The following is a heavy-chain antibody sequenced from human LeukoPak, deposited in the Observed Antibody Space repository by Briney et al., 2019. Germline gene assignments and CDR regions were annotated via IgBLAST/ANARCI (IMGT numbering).Heavy chain of an antibody. CDR3: ARDVVSSWGDYFDY. CDR2: IYYSGST. Sequence: SETLSLTCTVSGVSISSSSYYWGWIRQPQGKGLEWIGSIYYSGSTYYNPSLKSRFTISVDTSKNQFSLKLSSVTAADTAVYYCARDVVSSWGDYFDYWGQGTLVTVSS. J-gene: IGHJ4*02. V-gene: IGHV4-39*07. CDR1: GVSISSSSYY. D-gene: IGHD6-13*01.